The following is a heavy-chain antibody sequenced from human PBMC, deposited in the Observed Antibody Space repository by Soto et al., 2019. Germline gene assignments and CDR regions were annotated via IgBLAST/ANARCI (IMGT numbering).Heavy chain of an antibody. CDR1: GGTFSSSA. CDR3: ARDLYCSTRCGAGNYYYYYGMDV. J-gene: IGHJ6*02. Sequence: SVKVSCKASGGTFSSSAISWVRQAPGQGLEWMRGIIPIFGTANYAQKFQGRVTITADESTSTAYMELSSLRSEDTAVYYCARDLYCSTRCGAGNYYYYYGMDVWGQGTTVTVSS. CDR2: IIPIFGTA. V-gene: IGHV1-69*13. D-gene: IGHD2-2*01.